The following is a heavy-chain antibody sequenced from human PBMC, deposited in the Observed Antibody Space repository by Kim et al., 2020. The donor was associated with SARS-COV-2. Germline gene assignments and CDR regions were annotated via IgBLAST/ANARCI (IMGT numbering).Heavy chain of an antibody. J-gene: IGHJ4*02. Sequence: SVKVSCKASGGTFSSYAISWVRQAPGQGLEWMGGIIPIFGTANYAQKFQGRVTITADESTSTAYMELSSLRSEDTAVYYCARDLRPAIAVEPDAKRGYFDYWGQGTLVTVSS. CDR2: IIPIFGTA. CDR3: ARDLRPAIAVEPDAKRGYFDY. D-gene: IGHD6-19*01. CDR1: GGTFSSYA. V-gene: IGHV1-69*13.